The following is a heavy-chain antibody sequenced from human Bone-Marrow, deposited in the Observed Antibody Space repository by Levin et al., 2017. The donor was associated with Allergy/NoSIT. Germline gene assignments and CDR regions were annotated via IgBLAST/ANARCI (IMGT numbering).Heavy chain of an antibody. Sequence: SQTLSPTCTVSGGSISSSSYYWGWIRQPPGKGLEWIGSIYYSGSTYYNPSLKSRVTISVDTSKNQFSLKLSSVTAADTAVYYCARHPLLRLLLWFGELSLFGAFDIWGQGTMVTVSS. V-gene: IGHV4-39*01. CDR2: IYYSGST. CDR1: GGSISSSSYY. CDR3: ARHPLLRLLLWFGELSLFGAFDI. D-gene: IGHD3-10*01. J-gene: IGHJ3*02.